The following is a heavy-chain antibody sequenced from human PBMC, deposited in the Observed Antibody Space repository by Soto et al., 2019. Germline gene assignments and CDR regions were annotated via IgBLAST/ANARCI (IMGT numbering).Heavy chain of an antibody. Sequence: PSQTLSLTCAISGDSVSINSAALNLICHSPSCGPEWLGRTYYRSKWYNDYAVSVKSRITINPDTSKNQFSLQLNSVTPEDTAVYYCARVSQLAGISRYAFDIWGQGTMVTVSS. CDR1: GDSVSINSAA. D-gene: IGHD6-13*01. CDR2: TYYRSKWYN. J-gene: IGHJ3*02. CDR3: ARVSQLAGISRYAFDI. V-gene: IGHV6-1*01.